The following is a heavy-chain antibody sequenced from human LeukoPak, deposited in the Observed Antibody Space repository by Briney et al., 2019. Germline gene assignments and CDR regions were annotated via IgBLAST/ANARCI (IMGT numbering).Heavy chain of an antibody. J-gene: IGHJ3*02. V-gene: IGHV1-18*01. Sequence: PGASVKVSCKASGYTFTSYGISWVGQAPGQGLEWMGWISAYNGNTNYAQKLQGRVTMTTDTSTSTAYMELRSLRSDDTAVYYCARDDLGSGYFIGASDIWGQGTMVTVSS. CDR2: ISAYNGNT. CDR1: GYTFTSYG. D-gene: IGHD3-22*01. CDR3: ARDDLGSGYFIGASDI.